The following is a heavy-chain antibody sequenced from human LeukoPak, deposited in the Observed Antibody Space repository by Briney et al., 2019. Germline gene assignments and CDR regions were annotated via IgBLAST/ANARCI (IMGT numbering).Heavy chain of an antibody. V-gene: IGHV3-9*01. Sequence: PGGSLRLSCAASGFTFDDYAMHWVRQAPGKGLEWVSGISWNSGSIGYADSVKGRFTISRDNSKNTLYLQMNSLRAEDTAVYYCARGPRDRLYDFWSGYYNGVYYFDYWGQGTLVTVSS. J-gene: IGHJ4*02. D-gene: IGHD3-3*01. CDR1: GFTFDDYA. CDR2: ISWNSGSI. CDR3: ARGPRDRLYDFWSGYYNGVYYFDY.